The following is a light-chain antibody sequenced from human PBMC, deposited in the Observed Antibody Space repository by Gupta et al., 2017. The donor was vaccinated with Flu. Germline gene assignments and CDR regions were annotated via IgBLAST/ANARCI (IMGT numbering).Light chain of an antibody. J-gene: IGKJ3*01. CDR3: QQGLSPPFT. CDR1: ESISTW. CDR2: KGS. Sequence: DLQMTQSPSTLSASVGDRVTITCRARESISTWLAWYQQTPGKAPKLLIYKGSTLESGVPSRFSGSESGTEFTLTISSRQPDDSATYFCQQGLSPPFTFGHGTKVDIK. V-gene: IGKV1-5*03.